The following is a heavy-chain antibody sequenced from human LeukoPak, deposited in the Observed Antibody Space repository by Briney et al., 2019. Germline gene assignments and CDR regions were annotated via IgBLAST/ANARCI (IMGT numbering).Heavy chain of an antibody. J-gene: IGHJ5*02. D-gene: IGHD3-10*01. Sequence: GASVKVSCKASGGTFSSYAISWVRQAPGQGLEWMGGIIPIFGTANYAQKFQGRVTITADKSTSTAYMELSSLRSEDTAVYYCARSPELWFGGYWFDPWGQGTLVTVSS. CDR3: ARSPELWFGGYWFDP. V-gene: IGHV1-69*06. CDR1: GGTFSSYA. CDR2: IIPIFGTA.